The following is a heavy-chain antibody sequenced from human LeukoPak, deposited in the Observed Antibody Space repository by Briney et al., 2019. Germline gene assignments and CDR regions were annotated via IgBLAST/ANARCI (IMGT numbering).Heavy chain of an antibody. D-gene: IGHD3-10*01. CDR3: ARDRGYKSFDY. Sequence: GGSLRLSCAASGFTFSSSWMTWVRQAPGKGLEWVANIEPDGSEGSYVDSVKGRFTISRDNAKNSLFLQMISLRAEDTAVYYCARDRGYKSFDYWGQGALVTVSS. V-gene: IGHV3-7*04. CDR2: IEPDGSEG. J-gene: IGHJ4*02. CDR1: GFTFSSSW.